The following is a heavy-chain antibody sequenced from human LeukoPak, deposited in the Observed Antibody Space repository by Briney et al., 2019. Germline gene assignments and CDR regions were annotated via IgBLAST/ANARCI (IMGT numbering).Heavy chain of an antibody. Sequence: SETLSLTCTVSGGSFSNYYWSWIRQPPGKGLEWIGYIYYSGSTNYNPSLKSRVTISVDTSKNQFSLNLSSVTAADTAVYYCARHPTALVSYGFDPWGQGTLSPSPQ. CDR2: IYYSGST. J-gene: IGHJ5*02. D-gene: IGHD5-18*01. CDR3: ARHPTALVSYGFDP. CDR1: GGSFSNYY. V-gene: IGHV4-59*08.